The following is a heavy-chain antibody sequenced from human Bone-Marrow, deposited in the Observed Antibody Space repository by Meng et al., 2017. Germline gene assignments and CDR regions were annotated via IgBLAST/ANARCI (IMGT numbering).Heavy chain of an antibody. Sequence: SVKVSCKASGGTFSSYAISWVRQAPGQGLEWMGGIIPIFGTANYAQKFQGRVTITADESTSTAYMELSSLRSEDTAVYYCARAPGRAALAYYFDYWGQGTLVTVSS. CDR2: IIPIFGTA. V-gene: IGHV1-69*13. CDR3: ARAPGRAALAYYFDY. D-gene: IGHD6-13*01. CDR1: GGTFSSYA. J-gene: IGHJ4*02.